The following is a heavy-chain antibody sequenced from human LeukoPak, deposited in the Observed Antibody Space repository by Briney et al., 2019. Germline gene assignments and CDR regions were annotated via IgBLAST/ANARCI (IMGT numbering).Heavy chain of an antibody. CDR2: INHSGST. V-gene: IGHV4-34*01. D-gene: IGHD3-16*01. CDR3: ARVKDPGGYYYYYYMDI. J-gene: IGHJ6*03. Sequence: SETLSLTCGVYGGSFSGHYWTWIRQPPGKGLEWIGEINHSGSTNYNPSLKSRVTISVDTSENQFSLKVSSVTAADTAVYYCARVKDPGGYYYYYYMDIWGKGNTVTVSS. CDR1: GGSFSGHY.